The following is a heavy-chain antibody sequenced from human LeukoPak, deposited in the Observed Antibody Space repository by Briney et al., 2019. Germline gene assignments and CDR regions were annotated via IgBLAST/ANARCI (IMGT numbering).Heavy chain of an antibody. CDR3: ARGPSYTYYYDRSGYYLNC. CDR2: INHSGST. J-gene: IGHJ4*02. V-gene: IGHV4-34*01. Sequence: SETLCLTCAVYGGSFSAYYWSRIRQPPGKGLEWIEEINHSGSTNYNPSLKSRVTISVDTSKNQFSLKLSSVTAADTAVYYCARGPSYTYYYDRSGYYLNCWGQGTLVTVSS. D-gene: IGHD3-22*01. CDR1: GGSFSAYY.